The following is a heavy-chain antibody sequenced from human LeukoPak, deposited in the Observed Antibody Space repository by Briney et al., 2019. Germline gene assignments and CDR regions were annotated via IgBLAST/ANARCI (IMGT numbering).Heavy chain of an antibody. D-gene: IGHD2-21*01. CDR2: IYHTGQT. Sequence: SETLSLTCSVSGGSVKTSTHYWAWIRQPPGKGLEWIGSIYHTGQTFVSASPGSRLTMSVDPSSDLLSLTLTSVTASDTPTYYCLRGFVPTRRFGSWGQGALVIVSS. CDR3: LRGFVPTRRFGS. J-gene: IGHJ4*02. V-gene: IGHV4-39*02. CDR1: GGSVKTSTHY.